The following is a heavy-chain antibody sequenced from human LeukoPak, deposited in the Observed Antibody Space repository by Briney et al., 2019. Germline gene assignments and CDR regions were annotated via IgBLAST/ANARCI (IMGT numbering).Heavy chain of an antibody. D-gene: IGHD4-17*01. CDR2: ISYDGSNK. CDR1: GFTFSSYG. Sequence: PGGSLRLSCAASGFTFSSYGMHWVRQAPGKGLEWVAVISYDGSNKYYADSVKGRFTISRDNSKNTLYLQMNSLRAEDTAVYYCARVFGPARQTVFNDRTTHFDYWGQGTLVTVSS. V-gene: IGHV3-30*03. J-gene: IGHJ4*02. CDR3: ARVFGPARQTVFNDRTTHFDY.